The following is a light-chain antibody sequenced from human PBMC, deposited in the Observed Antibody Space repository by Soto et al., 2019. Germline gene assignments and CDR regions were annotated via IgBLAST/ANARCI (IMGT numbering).Light chain of an antibody. Sequence: VLTQSPASLSVSPGQTATLSCRASQSVGSAFGWYQQKPGQAPRLLIYGASTRAAGIPARFRGGGSGADFNLTITSLQSEDFAIYYCQQYNAWPITFGQGTRLEIK. CDR1: QSVGSA. CDR3: QQYNAWPIT. V-gene: IGKV3-15*01. CDR2: GAS. J-gene: IGKJ5*01.